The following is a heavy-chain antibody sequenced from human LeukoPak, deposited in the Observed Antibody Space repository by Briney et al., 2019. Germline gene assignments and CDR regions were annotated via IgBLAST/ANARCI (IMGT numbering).Heavy chain of an antibody. Sequence: GASVKVSCKASGYTFTGYYMHWVRQAPGQGLEWMGRINPTSGGTNYAQKFQGRVTMTRDTSISTAYMELSTLRSDDTAVYYCARDTHSSAAGDFDYWGQGTLVTVSS. J-gene: IGHJ4*02. CDR1: GYTFTGYY. V-gene: IGHV1-2*06. D-gene: IGHD6-13*01. CDR3: ARDTHSSAAGDFDY. CDR2: INPTSGGT.